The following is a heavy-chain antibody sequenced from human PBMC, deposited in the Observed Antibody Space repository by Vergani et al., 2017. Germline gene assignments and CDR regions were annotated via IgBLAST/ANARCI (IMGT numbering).Heavy chain of an antibody. Sequence: VQLVESGGGLVQPGGSLTLSCAASGFTFSGSAMHWVRQTSGKGLEWIGYIYYSGSTNYNPSLKSRVTISVDTSKNQFSLKLSSVTAADTAVYYCARESNYASPQTDAFDIWGQGTMVTVSS. D-gene: IGHD4-11*01. V-gene: IGHV4-59*01. J-gene: IGHJ3*02. CDR1: GFTFSGSA. CDR3: ARESNYASPQTDAFDI. CDR2: IYYSGST.